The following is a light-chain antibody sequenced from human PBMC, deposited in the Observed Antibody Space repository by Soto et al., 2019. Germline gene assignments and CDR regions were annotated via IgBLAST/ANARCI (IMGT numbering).Light chain of an antibody. J-gene: IGKJ5*01. V-gene: IGKV3-15*01. Sequence: EIVMTQSPATLSVSPGDTVTLHCMASQSVTSNLAWYQHKPGQSPRLLIYRTSARATGVPDRFSGSGSGTEFTLTISSLQSEDFAVYFCQQYNNWPPITFGQGTRLEIK. CDR2: RTS. CDR3: QQYNNWPPIT. CDR1: QSVTSN.